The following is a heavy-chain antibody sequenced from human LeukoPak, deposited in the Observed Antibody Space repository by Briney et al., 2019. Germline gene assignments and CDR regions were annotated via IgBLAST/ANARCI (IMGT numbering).Heavy chain of an antibody. D-gene: IGHD3-3*01. J-gene: IGHJ3*02. V-gene: IGHV1-8*03. CDR1: GYTFTRYD. CDR3: ARGRAFGIAIFGVVPRRTAFDI. CDR2: MNPKSGNT. Sequence: ASVKVSCKAPGYTFTRYDINWVRQATGQGLEWMGWMNPKSGNTGYAQKFHAGGTVTRNTYISTAYMCLSSLRSEETAVYYCARGRAFGIAIFGVVPRRTAFDIWGQGTMVTVSS.